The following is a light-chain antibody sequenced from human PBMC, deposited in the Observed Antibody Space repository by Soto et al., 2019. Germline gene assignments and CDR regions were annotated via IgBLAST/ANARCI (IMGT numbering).Light chain of an antibody. Sequence: EIVLTQSPGTLSLSPGERATLSCRASQSVSSKYLAWYQQKPGQAPRVLIYGTSIRASGVPERFSGGGSGTNFNLTITRLEPEDFAVYYCQQYGSSHFTFGPGTKVDFK. J-gene: IGKJ3*01. CDR2: GTS. CDR3: QQYGSSHFT. CDR1: QSVSSKY. V-gene: IGKV3-20*01.